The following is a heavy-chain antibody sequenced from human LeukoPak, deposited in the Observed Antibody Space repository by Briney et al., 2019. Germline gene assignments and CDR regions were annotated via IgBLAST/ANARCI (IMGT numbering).Heavy chain of an antibody. V-gene: IGHV4-34*01. J-gene: IGHJ4*02. CDR1: GGSFSGYY. D-gene: IGHD1-26*01. CDR3: ARARSGKWSFDY. CDR2: INHSGSI. Sequence: SETLSLTCTVYGGSFSGYYWSWIRQPPGRGLEWIGEINHSGSINYNPSLKSRVTISVDTSKNQFSLKLSSVTAADTAVYYCARARSGKWSFDYWGQGTLVTVSS.